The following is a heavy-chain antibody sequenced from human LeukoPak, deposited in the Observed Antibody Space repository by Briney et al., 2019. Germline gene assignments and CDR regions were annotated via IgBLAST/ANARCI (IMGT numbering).Heavy chain of an antibody. J-gene: IGHJ6*02. CDR2: IKSKTDGGTT. Sequence: GGSLRLSCAASGFTFSNAWMSWVRQAPGKGLEWVGRIKSKTDGGTTDYAAPVKGRFTISRDDSKNTLYLQMNSLKTEDTAVYYCTTDGYGDLPRYYYYGMDVWGQGTTVNVS. D-gene: IGHD4-17*01. CDR1: GFTFSNAW. CDR3: TTDGYGDLPRYYYYGMDV. V-gene: IGHV3-15*01.